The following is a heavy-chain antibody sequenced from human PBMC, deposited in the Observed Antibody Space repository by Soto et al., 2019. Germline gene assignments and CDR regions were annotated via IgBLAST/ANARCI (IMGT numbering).Heavy chain of an antibody. D-gene: IGHD3-9*01. V-gene: IGHV4-4*07. CDR2: VYTSGST. CDR1: GGSFSTYY. CDR3: WRQRHPFEPFDY. Sequence: QVQLQESGPGLVKPSETLSLTCTVSGGSFSTYYWSWLRQPAGKGLEWIGRVYTSGSTTYTPSLRCRFTLSGDTSKTKFSLKLNSVTASDTEVFYCWRQRHPFEPFDYWGQGTLVHVSS. J-gene: IGHJ4*02.